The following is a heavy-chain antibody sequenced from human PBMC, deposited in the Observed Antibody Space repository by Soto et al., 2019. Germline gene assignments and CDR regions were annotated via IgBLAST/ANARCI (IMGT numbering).Heavy chain of an antibody. CDR1: GFTFSNAW. V-gene: IGHV3-15*07. D-gene: IGHD6-13*01. CDR2: IKSKTDGGTT. CDR3: TPNGYSSSWYSYYYYGMDG. Sequence: PGGSLRLSCAASGFTFSNAWMNWVRQAPGKGLEWVGRIKSKTDGGTTGYAAPVKGRFTISRDDSKNTLYLQMNSLKTEDTAVYYCTPNGYSSSWYSYYYYGMDGWGQGTMVTVSS. J-gene: IGHJ6*02.